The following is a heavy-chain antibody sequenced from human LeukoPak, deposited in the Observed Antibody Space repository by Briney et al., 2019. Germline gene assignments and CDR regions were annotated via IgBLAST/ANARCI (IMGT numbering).Heavy chain of an antibody. V-gene: IGHV4-59*01. CDR1: GGSISSYY. CDR2: IYYSGST. CDR3: ARVGSAAIPYGMDV. J-gene: IGHJ6*02. D-gene: IGHD2-2*01. Sequence: SETLSLTCTVSGGSISSYYWSWIRQPPGKGLEWIGYIYYSGSTNYNPSLKSRVTISVDTSKHKFSLKLSSVTAADTAVYYCARVGSAAIPYGMDVWGQGTTVTVSS.